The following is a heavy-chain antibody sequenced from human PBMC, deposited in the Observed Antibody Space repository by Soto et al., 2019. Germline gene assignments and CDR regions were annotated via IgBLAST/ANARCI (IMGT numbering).Heavy chain of an antibody. J-gene: IGHJ5*02. V-gene: IGHV3-48*02. CDR3: ARDSSSEKDYRFDP. D-gene: IGHD6-6*01. Sequence: GGSLRLSCASSGFTFSSCSMNWVRQAPGKGLEWVSFISGSGDTKYYADSVKGRFTISRDNAKNSLYLQMSSLRDEDTAVYYCARDSSSEKDYRFDPWGQGTLVTVSS. CDR2: ISGSGDTK. CDR1: GFTFSSCS.